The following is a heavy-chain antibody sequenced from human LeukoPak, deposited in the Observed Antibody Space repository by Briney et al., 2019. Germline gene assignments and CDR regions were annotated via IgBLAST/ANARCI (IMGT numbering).Heavy chain of an antibody. J-gene: IGHJ4*02. V-gene: IGHV3-15*01. CDR1: GFTFSNAW. Sequence: PGGSLRLSCAASGFTFSNAWMSWVRQAPGKGLEWVGRIKSKTDGGTTDCAAPVKGRFTISRDDSKNTLYLQMNSLKTEDTAVYYCTTLTMIVVVTLDYWGQGTLVTVCS. D-gene: IGHD3-22*01. CDR2: IKSKTDGGTT. CDR3: TTLTMIVVVTLDY.